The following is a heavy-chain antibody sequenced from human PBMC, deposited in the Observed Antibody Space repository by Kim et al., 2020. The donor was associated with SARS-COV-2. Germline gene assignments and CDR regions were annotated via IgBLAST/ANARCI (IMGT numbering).Heavy chain of an antibody. D-gene: IGHD5-12*01. V-gene: IGHV3-30*18. CDR1: GFTFSSYG. J-gene: IGHJ2*01. CDR3: AKDGERKVATILYYWYF. Sequence: GGSLRLSCAASGFTFSSYGMHWVRQAPGKGLEWVAVISYDGSNKYYADSVKGRFTISRDNSKNTLYLQMNSLRAEDTAVYYCAKDGERKVATILYYWYF. CDR2: ISYDGSNK.